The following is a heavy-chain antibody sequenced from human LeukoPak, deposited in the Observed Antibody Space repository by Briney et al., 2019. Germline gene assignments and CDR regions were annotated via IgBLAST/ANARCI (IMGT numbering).Heavy chain of an antibody. J-gene: IGHJ3*02. CDR1: GFTFSSYW. D-gene: IGHD3-22*01. Sequence: GGSLRLSCAASGFTFSSYWMSWVRQAPGKGLEWVANIKQDGSEKYYVDSVKGRFTISRDNAKNSLYLQMNSLRAEDTAVYYCARDLVGIVVPMRAFDIWGQGTMVTVSS. V-gene: IGHV3-7*01. CDR3: ARDLVGIVVPMRAFDI. CDR2: IKQDGSEK.